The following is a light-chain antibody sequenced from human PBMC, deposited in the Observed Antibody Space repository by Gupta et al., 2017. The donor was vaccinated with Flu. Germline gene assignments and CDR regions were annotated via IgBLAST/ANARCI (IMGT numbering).Light chain of an antibody. Sequence: DIQMTQSPSTLSASVGDRVTITCRASQSDCSWLAWYQHNQGKAPKLLSYRVTTLPSGVPLRLSGSASATEFTLTISRLEPEDSATYYWQQGESYPWTFGQGTRVEIK. J-gene: IGKJ1*01. CDR3: QQGESYPWT. CDR1: QSDCSW. V-gene: IGKV1-5*03. CDR2: RVT.